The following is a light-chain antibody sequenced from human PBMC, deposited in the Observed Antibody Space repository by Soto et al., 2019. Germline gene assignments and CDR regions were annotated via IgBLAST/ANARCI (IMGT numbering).Light chain of an antibody. V-gene: IGKV3-20*01. CDR1: QSVSSSY. Sequence: ELVLTQSPGTLSLSPGERATLSCRASQSVSSSYLAWYQQKPGQAPRLLIYGASSRATGIPARFSGSGSGTDFTLTISRLEPEDFAVYYCQQYGSSPPFGKGTRLEIK. CDR3: QQYGSSPP. CDR2: GAS. J-gene: IGKJ5*01.